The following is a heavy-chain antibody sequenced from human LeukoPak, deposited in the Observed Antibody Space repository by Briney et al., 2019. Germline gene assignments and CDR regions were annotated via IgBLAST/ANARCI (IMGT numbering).Heavy chain of an antibody. D-gene: IGHD6-6*01. CDR2: VHHSGIT. Sequence: QSSETLSLTCSVSGASITSDYWSWIRQPPGKGLEWIGYVHHSGITKYNPSLNSRVTILVDTSKNQFSLKLSSVTAADTAVYFCARDWGVEGRPGYMDVWGKGTTVTVSS. V-gene: IGHV4-59*01. CDR3: ARDWGVEGRPGYMDV. J-gene: IGHJ6*03. CDR1: GASITSDY.